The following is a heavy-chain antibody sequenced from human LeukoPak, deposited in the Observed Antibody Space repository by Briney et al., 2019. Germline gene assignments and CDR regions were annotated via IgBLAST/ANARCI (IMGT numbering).Heavy chain of an antibody. CDR2: INKDGSEK. D-gene: IGHD3-10*01. V-gene: IGHV3-7*01. CDR3: ASTIHYYGSGSYYKSYYYMDV. Sequence: GGSLRLSCAASGFTFSSYWMSWVRQAPGKGLEWVANINKDGSEKYYVDSAKGRFTISRDNAKNSLYLQMNSLRAEDTAVYYCASTIHYYGSGSYYKSYYYMDVWGKGTTVTVSS. J-gene: IGHJ6*03. CDR1: GFTFSSYW.